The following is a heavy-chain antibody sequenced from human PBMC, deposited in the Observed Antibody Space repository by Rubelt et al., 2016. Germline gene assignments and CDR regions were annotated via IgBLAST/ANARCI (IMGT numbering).Heavy chain of an antibody. Sequence: QVQLVQSGAEVKKPGASVKVSCRASGYTFTSYGISGVRQAPGKGLEWMGRISAYNGNTNSEPKLQGRVTMTTDTSTSTAYMELRSLRSDDTAVYYCARERDDYGDYWGQGTLVTVSS. CDR3: ARERDDYGDY. CDR2: ISAYNGNT. D-gene: IGHD5-24*01. J-gene: IGHJ4*02. CDR1: GYTFTSYG. V-gene: IGHV1-18*01.